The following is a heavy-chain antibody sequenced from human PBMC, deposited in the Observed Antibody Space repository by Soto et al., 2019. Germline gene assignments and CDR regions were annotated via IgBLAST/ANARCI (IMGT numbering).Heavy chain of an antibody. CDR2: IWYDGSNK. Sequence: QVQLVESGGGVVQPGRSLRLSCAASGFTFSSYGMHWVRQAPGKGLEWVAVIWYDGSNKYYADSVKGRFTISRDNSKNTRYLQMNSLRAEDKALYYWVRDDYGGNCAGYWGRGTLVTV. CDR1: GFTFSSYG. D-gene: IGHD4-17*01. CDR3: VRDDYGGNCAGY. J-gene: IGHJ4*02. V-gene: IGHV3-33*01.